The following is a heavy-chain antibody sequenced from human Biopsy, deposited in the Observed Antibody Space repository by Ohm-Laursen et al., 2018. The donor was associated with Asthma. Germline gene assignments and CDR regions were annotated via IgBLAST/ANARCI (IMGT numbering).Heavy chain of an antibody. CDR2: IYSGGTS. V-gene: IGHV3-53*01. Sequence: SLRLSCTALGFTVSRDHMFWVRQAPGKGLEWVSVIYSGGTSHTADSVRGRFTISRDFSKNTLHLQMHSLRVEDTAVYYCARGDSSGWSHYYLDYWGQGTLVTVSS. J-gene: IGHJ4*02. CDR1: GFTVSRDH. CDR3: ARGDSSGWSHYYLDY. D-gene: IGHD6-19*01.